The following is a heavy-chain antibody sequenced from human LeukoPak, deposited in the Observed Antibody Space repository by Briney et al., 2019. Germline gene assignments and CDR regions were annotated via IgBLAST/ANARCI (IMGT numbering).Heavy chain of an antibody. V-gene: IGHV3-64D*06. CDR1: GFTFSSYA. J-gene: IGHJ6*04. D-gene: IGHD1-20*01. CDR3: VKDKGITGTTMYKIPRYYYYGMDV. Sequence: GGSLRLSCSASGFTFSSYAMHWVRQAPGKGLEYVSAISSNGGSTYYADSVKGRFTISRDNSKNTLYLQMSSLRAEDTAVYYCVKDKGITGTTMYKIPRYYYYGMDVWGNGTTVTVSS. CDR2: ISSNGGST.